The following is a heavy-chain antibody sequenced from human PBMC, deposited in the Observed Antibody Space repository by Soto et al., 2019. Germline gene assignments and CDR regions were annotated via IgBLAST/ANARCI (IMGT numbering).Heavy chain of an antibody. CDR2: ISGSGGST. D-gene: IGHD6-6*01. V-gene: IGHV3-23*01. Sequence: EVQLLESGGGLVQPGGSLRLSCAASGVTFSSYAMSWVRQAPGKGLEWVSAISGSGGSTYYADSVKGRFTISRDNSKNTLYLQMNSLRAEDTAVYYCAKSRPVYSSSSSYFDYWGQGTLVTVSA. CDR3: AKSRPVYSSSSSYFDY. J-gene: IGHJ4*02. CDR1: GVTFSSYA.